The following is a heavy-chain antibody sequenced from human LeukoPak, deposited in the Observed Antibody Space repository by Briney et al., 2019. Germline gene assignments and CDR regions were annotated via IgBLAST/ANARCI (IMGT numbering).Heavy chain of an antibody. D-gene: IGHD3-10*01. V-gene: IGHV4-59*10. Sequence: SETLSLTCAVYGGSFSGYYWSWIRQPAGKGLEWIGRIYTSGSTNYNPSLKSRVTMSVDTSKNQFSLKLSSVTAADTAVYYCAIQGVRFDYWGQGTLVTVSS. J-gene: IGHJ4*02. CDR1: GGSFSGYY. CDR2: IYTSGST. CDR3: AIQGVRFDY.